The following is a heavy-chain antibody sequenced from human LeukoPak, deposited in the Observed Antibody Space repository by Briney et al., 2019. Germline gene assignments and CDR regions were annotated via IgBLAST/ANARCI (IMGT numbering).Heavy chain of an antibody. J-gene: IGHJ4*02. CDR3: ARHNYGDYFPALSLDY. CDR2: IYYSGST. Sequence: SETLSLTCTVSGGSISSYYWSWIRQPPGKGLEWIGYIYYSGSTNYNPSLKSRVTISVDTSQNQFSLKLRSVTAADTAVYYCARHNYGDYFPALSLDYWGQGTLVTVSS. V-gene: IGHV4-59*08. D-gene: IGHD4-17*01. CDR1: GGSISSYY.